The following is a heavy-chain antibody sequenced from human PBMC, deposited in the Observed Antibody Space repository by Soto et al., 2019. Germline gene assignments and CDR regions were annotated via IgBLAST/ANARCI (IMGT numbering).Heavy chain of an antibody. CDR3: ARLNYLTIFGVVGAFDI. D-gene: IGHD3-3*01. V-gene: IGHV4-39*01. CDR1: GGSISSSSYY. Sequence: SETLSLTCTVSGGSISSSSYYWGWIRQPPGKGLEWIGSIYYSGSTYYNPSLKSRVTISVDTPKNQFSLKLSSVTAADTAVYYCARLNYLTIFGVVGAFDIWGQGTMVTVSS. CDR2: IYYSGST. J-gene: IGHJ3*02.